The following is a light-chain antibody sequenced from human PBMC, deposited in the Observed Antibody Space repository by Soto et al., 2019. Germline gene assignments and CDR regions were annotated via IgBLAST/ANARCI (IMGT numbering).Light chain of an antibody. CDR2: ASS. Sequence: EIVMTQSPATLSVSPGERATLSCRASQSIGSNLAWYQQKPGQAPRLVIYASSIRASDFPARFSGSGSGTDFTLTISRLESEDFAVYYCQQFGTSPSFGQGTKVDIK. V-gene: IGKV3-15*01. J-gene: IGKJ1*01. CDR3: QQFGTSPS. CDR1: QSIGSN.